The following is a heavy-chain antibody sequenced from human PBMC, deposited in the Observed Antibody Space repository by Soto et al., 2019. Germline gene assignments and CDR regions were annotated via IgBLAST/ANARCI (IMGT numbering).Heavy chain of an antibody. CDR2: IHYSGST. V-gene: IGHV4-4*02. CDR1: GGSISSGAW. Sequence: VQLQESGPGLVKPSGTLSLTCAVAGGSISSGAWCWSWVRQSPGKGLEWIGEIHYSGSTTYNPSLKRRVIISADKSENQFFLRLSSVTAADRAVYYCARRGCGSILRALDYWGQGTLVSVS. CDR3: ARRGCGSILRALDY. D-gene: IGHD2-21*01. J-gene: IGHJ4*02.